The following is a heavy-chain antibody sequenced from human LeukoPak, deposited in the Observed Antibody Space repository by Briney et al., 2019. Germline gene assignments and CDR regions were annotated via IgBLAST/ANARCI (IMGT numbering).Heavy chain of an antibody. CDR1: GFTFSSYW. J-gene: IGHJ4*02. D-gene: IGHD3-22*01. Sequence: GGSLRLSCAASGFTFSSYWMSWVRQAPGKGLEWVANMKEDGSEINYLDSVKGRFTISRDNAKNSLYLQMNSLRAEDTAVYYCARDRGFSTFDYWGQGTLVTVSS. CDR2: MKEDGSEI. V-gene: IGHV3-7*01. CDR3: ARDRGFSTFDY.